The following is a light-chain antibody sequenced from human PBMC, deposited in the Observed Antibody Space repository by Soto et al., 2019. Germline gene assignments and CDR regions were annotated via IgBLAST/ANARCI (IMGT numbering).Light chain of an antibody. CDR1: QSVLYSSTNNNY. CDR2: WAS. CDR3: QQYYSIPPS. Sequence: DIVMTQSPDSLAVSLGERATINCKSSQSVLYSSTNNNYLAWHQQKPGQPPKLLIYWASTRESGVPDRFSGSGSGTDFTLTTSSLQAEDVAVYYCQQYYSIPPSFGGGTKVDIK. V-gene: IGKV4-1*01. J-gene: IGKJ4*01.